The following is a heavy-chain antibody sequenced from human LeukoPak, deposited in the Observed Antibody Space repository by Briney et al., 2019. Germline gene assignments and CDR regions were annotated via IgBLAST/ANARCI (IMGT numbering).Heavy chain of an antibody. D-gene: IGHD4-17*01. Sequence: ASVKVSCKASGYTFTGYYMHWVRQAPGQGLEWMGWINPNSGGTNYAQKFQGRVTMTRDTSISTAYMELSRLRSDDTAVYYCARDGSGYYGVYRFDYWGQGTLVTVSS. CDR1: GYTFTGYY. J-gene: IGHJ4*02. CDR2: INPNSGGT. V-gene: IGHV1-2*02. CDR3: ARDGSGYYGVYRFDY.